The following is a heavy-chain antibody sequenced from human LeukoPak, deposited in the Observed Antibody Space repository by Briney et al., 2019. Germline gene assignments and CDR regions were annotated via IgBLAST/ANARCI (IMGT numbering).Heavy chain of an antibody. CDR3: ARDQYTNSGNWFDP. J-gene: IGHJ5*02. V-gene: IGHV3-74*01. Sequence: GGSLRLSCAASGFTFSSYWMHWVRQAPGKGPVWVSRINSAGSSTSYADSVKGRFTISRDNAKNTLYLQMNSLRAKDTAVYFCARDQYTNSGNWFDPWGQGTLVTVSS. CDR1: GFTFSSYW. CDR2: INSAGSST. D-gene: IGHD7-27*01.